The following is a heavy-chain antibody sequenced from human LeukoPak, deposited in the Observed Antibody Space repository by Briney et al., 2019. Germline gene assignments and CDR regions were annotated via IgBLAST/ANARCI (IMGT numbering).Heavy chain of an antibody. CDR3: ARDQLAGGAFDI. V-gene: IGHV3-64*01. CDR1: GFTFSSYA. J-gene: IGHJ3*02. D-gene: IGHD6-13*01. Sequence: QPGGSLRLSCAASGFTFSSYAMHWVRQAPGKGLEYVSAISSNGGSTYYANSVKGGFTISRDNSKNTLYLQMGSLRAEDMAVYYCARDQLAGGAFDIGGQGTMVTVSA. CDR2: ISSNGGST.